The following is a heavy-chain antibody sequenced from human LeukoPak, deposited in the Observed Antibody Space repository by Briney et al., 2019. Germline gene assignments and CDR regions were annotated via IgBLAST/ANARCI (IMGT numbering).Heavy chain of an antibody. CDR2: MNPNSGNT. CDR1: GYTFTSYD. CDR3: ARGPAIAVAGVIYYYMDV. Sequence: GASVKVSCKASGYTFTSYDINWVRQATGQGLEWMGWMNPNSGNTAYAQKFQGRVTMTRNTSITTAYMELSSLRSEDTAVYYCARGPAIAVAGVIYYYMDVWGKGTTVTVSS. V-gene: IGHV1-8*01. J-gene: IGHJ6*03. D-gene: IGHD6-19*01.